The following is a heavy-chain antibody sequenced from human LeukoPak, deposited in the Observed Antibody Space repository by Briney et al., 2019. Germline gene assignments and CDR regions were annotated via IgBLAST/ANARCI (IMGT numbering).Heavy chain of an antibody. D-gene: IGHD5-24*01. CDR3: AREGGDGYNYGPFDY. Sequence: ASVKVSCKASGGTFSSYAISWVRQAPGQGLEWMGGIIPIFGTANYAQKFQGRVTITADKSTSTAYMELSSLRSEDTAVYYCAREGGDGYNYGPFDYWGQGTLVTVSS. J-gene: IGHJ4*02. CDR2: IIPIFGTA. V-gene: IGHV1-69*06. CDR1: GGTFSSYA.